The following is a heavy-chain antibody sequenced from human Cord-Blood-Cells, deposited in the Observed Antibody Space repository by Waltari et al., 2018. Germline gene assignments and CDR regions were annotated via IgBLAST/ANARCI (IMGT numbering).Heavy chain of an antibody. Sequence: EVQLVESGGGLVQPGGSLRLSCAASGFTFSSYSMNWVRQAPGKGLEWVSYISSSSSTIYYADSVKGRFTISRDNAKNSLYLQMNSLRDEDTAVYYCARGGYCSSTSCYYDAFDIWGQGTMVTVSS. CDR2: ISSSSSTI. CDR3: ARGGYCSSTSCYYDAFDI. CDR1: GFTFSSYS. V-gene: IGHV3-48*02. D-gene: IGHD2-2*01. J-gene: IGHJ3*02.